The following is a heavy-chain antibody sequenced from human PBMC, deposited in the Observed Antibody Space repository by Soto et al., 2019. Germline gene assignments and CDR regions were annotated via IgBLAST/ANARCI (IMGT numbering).Heavy chain of an antibody. CDR2: IIPIFGTA. CDR3: AYGDYAFSAFDI. D-gene: IGHD4-17*01. V-gene: IGHV1-69*13. CDR1: GGTFSSYA. Sequence: SVKLSCKASGGTFSSYAISWVRQAPGQGLEWMGGIIPIFGTANYAQKFQGRVTITADESTSTAYMELSSLRSEDTAVYYCAYGDYAFSAFDIWGQGTMVTVSS. J-gene: IGHJ3*02.